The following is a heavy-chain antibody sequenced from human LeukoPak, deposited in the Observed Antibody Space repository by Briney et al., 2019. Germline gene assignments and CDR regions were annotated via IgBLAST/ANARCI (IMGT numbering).Heavy chain of an antibody. J-gene: IGHJ4*02. D-gene: IGHD3-10*01. CDR3: ASWVPDRGFDY. Sequence: GRSLRLSCAASGFTFSSYVMSWVRQAPGKGLEWVSSISGSGGSTYYADSVKGRFTISRDNSKKTLYLQMNSLRADDTAVYYCASWVPDRGFDYWGQGTLVTVSS. CDR2: ISGSGGST. CDR1: GFTFSSYV. V-gene: IGHV3-23*01.